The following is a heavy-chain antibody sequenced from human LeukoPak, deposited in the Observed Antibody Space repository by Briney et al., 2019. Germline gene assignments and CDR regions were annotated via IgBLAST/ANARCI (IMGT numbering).Heavy chain of an antibody. J-gene: IGHJ6*02. CDR1: GYSFTSYW. D-gene: IGHD2-2*01. V-gene: IGHV5-51*01. CDR3: AREGILGYCSSTSCPYGMDV. CDR2: IYPGDSDT. Sequence: GESLQISCKGSGYSFTSYWIGWVRHMPGKGLEWMGIIYPGDSDTRYSPSFQGQVTISADKSISTAYLQWSSLKASDTAMYYCAREGILGYCSSTSCPYGMDVWGQGTTVTVSS.